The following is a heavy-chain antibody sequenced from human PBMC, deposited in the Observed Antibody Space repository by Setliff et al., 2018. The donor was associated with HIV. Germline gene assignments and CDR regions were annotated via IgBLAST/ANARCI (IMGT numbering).Heavy chain of an antibody. V-gene: IGHV3-7*02. Sequence: GGSLRLSCAASGFTFSSSWMTWVRQAPGRGLEYVAGMNRDGGEKGYADSVKGRFSISRDNAKNSLYLQMSSLRTEDTAVYYCARGEPTILVVPAAFFDYWGQGTLVTVSS. CDR1: GFTFSSSW. CDR3: ARGEPTILVVPAAFFDY. J-gene: IGHJ4*02. D-gene: IGHD2-2*01. CDR2: MNRDGGEK.